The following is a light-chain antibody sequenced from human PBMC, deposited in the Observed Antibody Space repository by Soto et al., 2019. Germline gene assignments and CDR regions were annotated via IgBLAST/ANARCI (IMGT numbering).Light chain of an antibody. J-gene: IGLJ1*01. V-gene: IGLV2-8*01. CDR3: SSYAGSNNLYV. CDR2: EVS. Sequence: QSVLTQPPSASGSPGQSVTISCTGTSSDIGVYNYVSWYQQHPGRAPKLMIYEVSKRPLGVPDRFSGSKSGNTASLTVSGLQAEDEADYYCSSYAGSNNLYVFGTGTKVTVL. CDR1: SSDIGVYNY.